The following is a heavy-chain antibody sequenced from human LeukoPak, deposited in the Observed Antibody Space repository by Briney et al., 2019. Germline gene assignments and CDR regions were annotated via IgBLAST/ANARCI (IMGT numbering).Heavy chain of an antibody. D-gene: IGHD6-13*01. Sequence: ASVKVSCKASGYTFTTYDINWVRQATGQGLEWMGWMNPNSGNTGYAQKFQGRVTLTRNTSISTAYMELSSLRSEDTAVYYCARGSQLVYYYGMDVWGQGTTVTVSS. V-gene: IGHV1-8*01. CDR1: GYTFTTYD. CDR2: MNPNSGNT. CDR3: ARGSQLVYYYGMDV. J-gene: IGHJ6*02.